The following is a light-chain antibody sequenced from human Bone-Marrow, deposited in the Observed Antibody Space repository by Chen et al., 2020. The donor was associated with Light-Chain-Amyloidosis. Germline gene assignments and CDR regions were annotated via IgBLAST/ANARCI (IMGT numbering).Light chain of an antibody. J-gene: IGLJ3*02. V-gene: IGLV2-14*01. CDR1: SSDVGGYIY. CDR2: DVS. CDR3: SSYTSSSTPDWV. Sequence: QSALTQPAPVSGSPGQSNTISCTGHSSDVGGYIYVSWYQQHPGKAPKLMIYDVSNRPSGVSNRFSGSRSGNTASLTISGLQAEDEADYYCSSYTSSSTPDWVFGGGTKLTVL.